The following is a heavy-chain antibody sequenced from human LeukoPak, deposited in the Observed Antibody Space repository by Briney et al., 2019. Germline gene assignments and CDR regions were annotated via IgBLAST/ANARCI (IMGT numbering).Heavy chain of an antibody. D-gene: IGHD1-26*01. CDR3: ARVKWEPDAFDI. V-gene: IGHV4-39*01. J-gene: IGHJ3*02. CDR1: GGSISSSSYY. Sequence: PSETLSLTCTVSGGSISSSSYYWGWIRQPPGKGLEWIGSIYYSGSTYYNPSLKSRVTISVDTSKNQFSLKLSSVTAADTAVYYCARVKWEPDAFDIWGQGTMVTVSS. CDR2: IYYSGST.